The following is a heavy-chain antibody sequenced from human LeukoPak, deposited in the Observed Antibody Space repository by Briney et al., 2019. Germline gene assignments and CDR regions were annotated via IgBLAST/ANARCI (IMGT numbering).Heavy chain of an antibody. V-gene: IGHV4-30-2*06. CDR1: GGSISSGGYS. J-gene: IGHJ4*02. CDR2: IYHSGST. Sequence: SETLSLTCAVSGGSISSGGYSWSWIRQSPEKGLEWIGYIYHSGSTYYYPSLKSRVTISVDTSKNQFSLKLNSVTAADTAVYYCARTHASGFYYFDYWGQGTLVTVSS. D-gene: IGHD3-22*01. CDR3: ARTHASGFYYFDY.